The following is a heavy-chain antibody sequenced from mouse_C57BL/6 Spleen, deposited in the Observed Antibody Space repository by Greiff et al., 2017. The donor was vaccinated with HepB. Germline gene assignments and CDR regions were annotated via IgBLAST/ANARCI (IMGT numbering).Heavy chain of an antibody. V-gene: IGHV5-17*01. Sequence: EVKLMESGGGLVKPGGSLKLSCAASGFTFSDYGMHWVRQAPEKGLEWVAYISSGSSTIYYADTVKGRFTISRDNAKNTLFLQMTSLRSEDTAMYYCARRELLAYWGQGTLVTVSA. CDR2: ISSGSSTI. CDR3: ARRELLAY. CDR1: GFTFSDYG. D-gene: IGHD4-1*01. J-gene: IGHJ3*01.